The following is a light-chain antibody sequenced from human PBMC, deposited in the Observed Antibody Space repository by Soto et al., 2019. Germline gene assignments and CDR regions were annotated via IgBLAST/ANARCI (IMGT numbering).Light chain of an antibody. V-gene: IGKV3-20*01. Sequence: EIVLTQSPGTLSSSPGDRATLSCRASQSISSAYLAWYQQTPGQAPRFLIYGASTRATGIPDRFSGSGSGTDFTLTISRLGPEDFAVYYCQQYGSSPVTFGQGTRLEIK. CDR2: GAS. CDR1: QSISSAY. CDR3: QQYGSSPVT. J-gene: IGKJ5*01.